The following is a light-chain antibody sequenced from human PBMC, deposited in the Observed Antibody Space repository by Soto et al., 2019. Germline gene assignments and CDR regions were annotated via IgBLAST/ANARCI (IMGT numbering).Light chain of an antibody. CDR3: QQYDSYSWA. V-gene: IGKV1-5*01. J-gene: IGKJ1*01. Sequence: DREIDRWGPTRILNDGKRVTITKRASQSISSWLAWYQQKPGKAPKLLIYDASSLESGVPSRSRGSGSGTELTLTFTSLQPDRFATYYCQQYDSYSWALGQGTKVDIK. CDR1: QSISSW. CDR2: DAS.